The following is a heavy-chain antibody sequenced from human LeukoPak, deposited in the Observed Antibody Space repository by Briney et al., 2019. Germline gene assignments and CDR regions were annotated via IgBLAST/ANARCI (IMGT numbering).Heavy chain of an antibody. D-gene: IGHD1-26*01. CDR2: IYSGGST. CDR1: GFTVGSNY. Sequence: PGGSLRLSCAASGFTVGSNYMSWVRQAPGKGLEWVSVIYSGGSTSYADSVKGRFTISRDNSKNTVYLQMNSLRAEDTAVYYCARVQVGATLYYMDVWGKGTTVTISS. V-gene: IGHV3-66*01. CDR3: ARVQVGATLYYMDV. J-gene: IGHJ6*03.